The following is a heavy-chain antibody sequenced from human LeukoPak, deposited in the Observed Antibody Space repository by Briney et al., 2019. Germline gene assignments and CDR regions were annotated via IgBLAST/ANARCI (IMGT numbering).Heavy chain of an antibody. CDR1: GYTLTELS. CDR3: AGGIASTGRYYFDY. CDR2: ISAYNGNT. V-gene: IGHV1-18*01. Sequence: GASVKVSCKVSGYTLTELSMHWVRQAPGQGLEWMGWISAYNGNTNYAQKFQGRVTMTTDTSTSTAYMELRSLRSDDTAVFYCAGGIASTGRYYFDYWGQGTLVTVSS. J-gene: IGHJ4*02. D-gene: IGHD6-13*01.